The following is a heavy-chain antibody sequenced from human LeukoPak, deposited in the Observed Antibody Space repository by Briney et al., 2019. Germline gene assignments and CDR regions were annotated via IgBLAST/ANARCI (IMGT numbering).Heavy chain of an antibody. CDR2: IFYSGGT. V-gene: IGHV4-39*07. CDR1: GGSINTPNYY. CDR3: ARGRHYYDSSDYYYEGDAFDI. Sequence: SETLSLTCTVSGGSINTPNYYWGWIRQTPGKGLEWIGNIFYSGGTYYSPSLTSRVTISLDTSRNQFSLKLNSVTAADTAVYYCARGRHYYDSSDYYYEGDAFDIWGQGTMVTVSS. D-gene: IGHD3-22*01. J-gene: IGHJ3*02.